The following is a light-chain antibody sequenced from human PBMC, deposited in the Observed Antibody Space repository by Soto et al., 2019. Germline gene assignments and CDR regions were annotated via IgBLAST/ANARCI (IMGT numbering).Light chain of an antibody. Sequence: TQAQGRMSFSHLQRHTLSYRSSQTVRNNYLAWYQQKPRQAPRLLIYGATTRATGIPARFSGSGCGTEFTLTISSLQSEDFAVYHCQQYINWPPGTFGQGTKVEIK. V-gene: IGKV3-15*01. CDR1: QTVRNN. J-gene: IGKJ1*01. CDR2: GAT. CDR3: QQYINWPPGT.